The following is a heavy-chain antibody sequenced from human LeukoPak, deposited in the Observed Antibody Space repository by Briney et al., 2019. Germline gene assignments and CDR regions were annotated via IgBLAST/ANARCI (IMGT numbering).Heavy chain of an antibody. Sequence: PGGSLRLSCAASGFPVSSKYLSWVRQAPGKGLEWVSVIYSGGSTYYVDSVKGRFTISRDNSKNRLYLQMNSLRVDDTAMYYCARGGAYDAFDIWREGTMVTVSS. CDR3: ARGGAYDAFDI. J-gene: IGHJ3*02. V-gene: IGHV3-53*01. CDR2: IYSGGST. CDR1: GFPVSSKY. D-gene: IGHD1-26*01.